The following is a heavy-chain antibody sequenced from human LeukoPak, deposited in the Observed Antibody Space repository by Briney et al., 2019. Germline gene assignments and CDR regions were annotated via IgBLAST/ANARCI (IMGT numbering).Heavy chain of an antibody. V-gene: IGHV3-53*01. CDR2: IYSGGST. Sequence: GGSLRLSCAASGFTVSSNYMSWVRQAPGKGLEWVSVIYSGGSTYYADSVKGRFTISRDNSKNTLYLQMNSLRAEDTAVYHCARAWEGAFDIWGQGTMVTVSS. D-gene: IGHD1-26*01. J-gene: IGHJ3*02. CDR1: GFTVSSNY. CDR3: ARAWEGAFDI.